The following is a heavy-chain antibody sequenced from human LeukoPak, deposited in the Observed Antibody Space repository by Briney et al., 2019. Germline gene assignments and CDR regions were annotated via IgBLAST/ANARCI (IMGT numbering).Heavy chain of an antibody. D-gene: IGHD2-2*01. Sequence: PGGSLRLSCAASGFTFDDYGMSWVRQAPGKGLEWVSGINWNGGSTGYTDSVKGRFTISRDNAKNSLYLQMNSLRAEDTALYYCARATRYCSSTSCYFISLYYWVQGTLVTASS. CDR2: INWNGGST. CDR3: ARATRYCSSTSCYFISLYY. J-gene: IGHJ4*02. V-gene: IGHV3-20*04. CDR1: GFTFDDYG.